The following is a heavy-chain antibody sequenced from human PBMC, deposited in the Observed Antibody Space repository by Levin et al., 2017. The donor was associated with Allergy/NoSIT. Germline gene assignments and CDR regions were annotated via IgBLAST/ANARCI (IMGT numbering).Heavy chain of an antibody. CDR3: AKDDLSLRIAAAGLGVDY. CDR1: GFTFSSYG. J-gene: IGHJ4*02. Sequence: GGSLRLSCAASGFTFSSYGMHWVRQAPGKGLEWVAVISYDGSNKYYADSVKGRFTISRDNSKNTLYLQMNSLRAEDTAVYYCAKDDLSLRIAAAGLGVDYWGQGTLVTVSS. CDR2: ISYDGSNK. V-gene: IGHV3-30*18. D-gene: IGHD6-13*01.